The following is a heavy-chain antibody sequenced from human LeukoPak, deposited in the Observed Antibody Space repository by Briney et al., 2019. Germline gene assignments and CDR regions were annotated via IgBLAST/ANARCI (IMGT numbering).Heavy chain of an antibody. V-gene: IGHV3-23*01. Sequence: GGSLRLSCAASGFTFSSFAMSWVRQAPGKGLEWVSGISDSGAGTYYPASMKGRFTISRDNSKNTLYLQMNSLRADDTAVYYCAIAKGPVDIVVAATGVFGYWGQGTLVTVSS. D-gene: IGHD6-19*01. CDR3: AIAKGPVDIVVAATGVFGY. J-gene: IGHJ4*02. CDR2: ISDSGAGT. CDR1: GFTFSSFA.